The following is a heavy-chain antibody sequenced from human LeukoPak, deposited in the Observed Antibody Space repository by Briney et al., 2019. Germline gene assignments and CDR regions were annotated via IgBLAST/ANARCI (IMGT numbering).Heavy chain of an antibody. V-gene: IGHV1-2*02. CDR1: GYTFTGYY. Sequence: ASVKVSCKASGYTFTGYYMHWVRQAPGRGLEWMGWINPKSGGTNYAQKFQGRVTMTRDTSISTAYMEVSRLRSDDTAVYYCARDLTYYTSGYCGYWGQGTLVTVSS. D-gene: IGHD3-10*01. CDR3: ARDLTYYTSGYCGY. J-gene: IGHJ4*02. CDR2: INPKSGGT.